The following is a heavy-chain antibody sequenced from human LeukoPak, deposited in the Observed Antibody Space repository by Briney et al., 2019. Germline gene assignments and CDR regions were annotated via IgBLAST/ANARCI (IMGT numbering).Heavy chain of an antibody. CDR2: SYYTGNT. V-gene: IGHV4-59*01. D-gene: IGHD5-24*01. CDR1: GGSLSSSY. Sequence: SETLSLTCTVSGGSLSSSYWSWLRQPPGGGLEWIGYSYYTGNTNYSPALKSRVTISVDTSKNQFSLKLSSVTAADTAVYYCARAQGWLQLGQYFQHWGQGTLVTVSS. CDR3: ARAQGWLQLGQYFQH. J-gene: IGHJ1*01.